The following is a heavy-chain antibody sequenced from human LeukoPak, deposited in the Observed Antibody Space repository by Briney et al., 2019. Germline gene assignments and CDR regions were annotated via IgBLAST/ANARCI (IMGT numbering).Heavy chain of an antibody. J-gene: IGHJ4*02. D-gene: IGHD2-15*01. V-gene: IGHV3-49*03. CDR1: GFTFGDYA. CDR2: IRSKAYGGTT. Sequence: GGSLRLSCTASGFTFGDYAMSWFRQAPGKGLELVGFIRSKAYGGTTEYAASVKGRFTISRDDSKSIAYLQMSSLKTEDTAVYYCTRALYCSGGSCWPFDYWGQGTLVTVSS. CDR3: TRALYCSGGSCWPFDY.